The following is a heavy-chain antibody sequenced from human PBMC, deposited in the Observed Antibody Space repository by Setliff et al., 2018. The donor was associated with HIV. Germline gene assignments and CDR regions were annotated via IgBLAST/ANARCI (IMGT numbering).Heavy chain of an antibody. CDR2: IYHSGNT. V-gene: IGHV4-39*01. CDR1: GGSITSNTYF. CDR3: ARRRGQKATGWYYFDF. J-gene: IGHJ4*02. D-gene: IGHD6-19*01. Sequence: TSETLSLTCSVSGGSITSNTYFWDWIRQAPGKGLEWIGSIYHSGNTYYNPSLKSRVSISVDTSKRQFSLKLTSVTAGDSALYYCARRRGQKATGWYYFDFWGQGALVTVSS.